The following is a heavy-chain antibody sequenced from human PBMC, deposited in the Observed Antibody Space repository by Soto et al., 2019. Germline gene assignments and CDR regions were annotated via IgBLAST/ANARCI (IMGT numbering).Heavy chain of an antibody. CDR3: ARGTGDSRAFYYVY. CDR2: IIPIFGTA. V-gene: IGHV1-69*12. Sequence: QVQLVQSGAEVKKPGSSVKVSCKASGGSFSSYAISWVRQAPGQGLEWMGGIIPIFGTANYAQKFQGRVTITADESTSTAYMELSSLRSEDTAVYYCARGTGDSRAFYYVYWGQGTLVTVSS. J-gene: IGHJ4*02. CDR1: GGSFSSYA. D-gene: IGHD3-22*01.